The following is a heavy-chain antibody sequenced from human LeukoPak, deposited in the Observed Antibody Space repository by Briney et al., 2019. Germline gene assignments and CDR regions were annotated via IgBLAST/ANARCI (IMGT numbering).Heavy chain of an antibody. CDR1: GFTFSSYE. V-gene: IGHV3-48*03. CDR3: ASQPTYYDFSAYYYYMDV. D-gene: IGHD3-3*01. CDR2: NSSSGSTI. Sequence: GGSLRLSCAASGFTFSSYEMNWVRQAPGKGLEWVSYNSSSGSTIYYADSVKGRFTISRDNAKNSLYLQMNSLRAEDTAVYYCASQPTYYDFSAYYYYMDVWGKGTTVTVSS. J-gene: IGHJ6*03.